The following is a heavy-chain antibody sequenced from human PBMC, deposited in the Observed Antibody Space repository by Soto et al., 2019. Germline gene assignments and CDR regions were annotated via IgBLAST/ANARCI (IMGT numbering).Heavy chain of an antibody. V-gene: IGHV3-30-3*01. CDR2: ISYDGSNK. D-gene: IGHD2-2*01. CDR3: ARSIVVVPADTLDY. Sequence: WXLRLSCAASGFTFSSYAMHWVRQAPGKGLEWVAVISYDGSNKYYADSVKGRFTISRDNSKNTLYLQMNSLRAEDTAVYYCARSIVVVPADTLDYWGQGNLVTVSS. J-gene: IGHJ4*02. CDR1: GFTFSSYA.